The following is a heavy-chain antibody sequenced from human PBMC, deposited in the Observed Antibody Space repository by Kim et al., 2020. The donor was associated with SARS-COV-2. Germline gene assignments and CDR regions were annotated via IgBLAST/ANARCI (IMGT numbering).Heavy chain of an antibody. D-gene: IGHD3-22*01. Sequence: KGLLTISRDNSKNTLYLQMNSLRAEDTAVYYCAKVRNYYDSSGYYYYFDYWGQGTLVTVSS. J-gene: IGHJ4*02. CDR3: AKVRNYYDSSGYYYYFDY. V-gene: IGHV3-23*01.